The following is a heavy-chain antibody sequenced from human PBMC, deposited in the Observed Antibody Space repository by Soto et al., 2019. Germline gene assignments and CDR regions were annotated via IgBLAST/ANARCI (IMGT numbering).Heavy chain of an antibody. V-gene: IGHV2-5*02. Sequence: QITLKESGPTLVKPTQTLTLTCTFSGFSLNTSGVGVAWIRQPPGKALEWLALIFWDDDKRYSPSLKSRLTITKDTSKNQVVLTLTNVYPVDTATYYCAHTISYSGYDYWGQGTLVTVSS. J-gene: IGHJ4*02. CDR3: AHTISYSGYDY. CDR1: GFSLNTSGVG. D-gene: IGHD5-12*01. CDR2: IFWDDDK.